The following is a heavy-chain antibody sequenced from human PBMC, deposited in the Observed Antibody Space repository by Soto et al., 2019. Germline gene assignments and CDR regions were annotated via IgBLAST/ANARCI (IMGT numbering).Heavy chain of an antibody. J-gene: IGHJ5*02. CDR3: TKAGTRYCSGGSCYSKGFDP. CDR1: GFTFSGYA. D-gene: IGHD2-15*01. Sequence: LRLSCAASGFTFSGYAMSWVRQAPGKGLEWVSAISGSGGTTYYADSVKGRFTISRDNSKNTLYPQMNSLRAEDTAVYYCTKAGTRYCSGGSCYSKGFDPWGQGTLVTVSS. CDR2: ISGSGGTT. V-gene: IGHV3-23*01.